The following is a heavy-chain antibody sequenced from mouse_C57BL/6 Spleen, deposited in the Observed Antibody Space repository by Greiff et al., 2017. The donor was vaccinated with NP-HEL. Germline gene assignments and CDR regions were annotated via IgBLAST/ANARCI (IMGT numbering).Heavy chain of an antibody. CDR1: GYTFTDYY. J-gene: IGHJ2*01. CDR3: ARLRQVDY. V-gene: IGHV1-26*01. Sequence: EVRLQQSGPELVKPGASVKISCKASGYTFTDYYMNWVKQSHGKSLEWIGDINPNNGGTSYNQKFKGKATLTVDKSSSTAYMELRSLTSEDSAVYYCARLRQVDYWGQGTTLTVSS. D-gene: IGHD2-12*01. CDR2: INPNNGGT.